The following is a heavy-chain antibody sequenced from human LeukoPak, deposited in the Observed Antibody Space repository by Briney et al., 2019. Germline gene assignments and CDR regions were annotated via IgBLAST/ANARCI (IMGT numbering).Heavy chain of an antibody. CDR1: GFTFSNAW. Sequence: GGSLRLSCAASGFTFSNAWMSWVRQAPGKGLEWVGRIKSKTDGGTTDYAAPVKGRFTISRDDSKNTRYLQMNSLKTEDTAVYYCTTDTIVVVPAARGGDTWFDPWGQGTLVTVSS. V-gene: IGHV3-15*01. CDR2: IKSKTDGGTT. CDR3: TTDTIVVVPAARGGDTWFDP. D-gene: IGHD2-2*01. J-gene: IGHJ5*02.